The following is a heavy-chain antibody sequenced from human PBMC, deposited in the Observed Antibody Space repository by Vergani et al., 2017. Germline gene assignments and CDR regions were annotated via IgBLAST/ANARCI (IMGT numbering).Heavy chain of an antibody. D-gene: IGHD2/OR15-2a*01. CDR2: ISGSGGRA. J-gene: IGHJ4*02. Sequence: ELQLMESGGGVVQPGGSLVLSCAASGFTFSSYGMYWVRQAPGKGLEWVSVISGSGGRAKYADSVKGRFTVSRDNSKNTVYLQMNSLKAEDRATYYCAREXRSNTSPFVGDWGQGTLVTV. CDR1: GFTFSSYG. CDR3: AREXRSNTSPFVGD. V-gene: IGHV3-23*01.